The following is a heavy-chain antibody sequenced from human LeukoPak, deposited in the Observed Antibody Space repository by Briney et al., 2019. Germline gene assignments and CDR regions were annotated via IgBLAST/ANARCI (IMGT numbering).Heavy chain of an antibody. CDR3: AKDRAGQGSYFDY. CDR2: IRYDGSNK. CDR1: GFTFSSYG. Sequence: QPGGSLRLSCAASGFTFSSYGMHWVRQAPGKGLEWVAFIRYDGSNKYYADSVKGRFTISRDNSKNTLYLQMNGLRAEDTAVYYCAKDRAGQGSYFDYWGQGTLVTVSS. J-gene: IGHJ4*02. V-gene: IGHV3-30*02. D-gene: IGHD3-10*01.